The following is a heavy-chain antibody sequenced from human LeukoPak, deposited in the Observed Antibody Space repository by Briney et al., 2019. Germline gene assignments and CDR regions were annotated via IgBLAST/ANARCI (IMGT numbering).Heavy chain of an antibody. CDR3: ARDGEINYDSSGYVFDY. CDR2: ISYDGSNK. D-gene: IGHD3-22*01. J-gene: IGHJ4*02. V-gene: IGHV3-30*19. CDR1: GFPFSSYW. Sequence: GRTLRLSCAASGFPFSSYWMHWVRQAPGKGLEWVAVISYDGSNKYYADSVKGRFTISRDNSKNTLYLQMNSLRAEDTAVYYCARDGEINYDSSGYVFDYWGQGTLVTVSS.